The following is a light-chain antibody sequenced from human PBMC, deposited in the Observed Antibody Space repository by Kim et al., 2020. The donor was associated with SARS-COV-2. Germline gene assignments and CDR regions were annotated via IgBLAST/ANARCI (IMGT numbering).Light chain of an antibody. J-gene: IGLJ2*01. CDR2: EVS. CDR1: SSDVGYYKL. Sequence: QSALTQPASVSGSPGQSITISCTGTSSDVGYYKLVSWYQQHPDKAPKLMIYEVSKRPSEVSHRFSGSKSGNTASLTISGLQAEDEADYYCCSYAGSSTFVVFGGGTQLTVL. CDR3: CSYAGSSTFVV. V-gene: IGLV2-23*02.